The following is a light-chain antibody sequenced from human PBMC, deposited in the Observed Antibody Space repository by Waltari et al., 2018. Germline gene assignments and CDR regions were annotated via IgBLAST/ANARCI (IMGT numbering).Light chain of an antibody. CDR3: AAWDDSLHGPV. J-gene: IGLJ3*02. Sequence: QSVLTQPPSVSEAPRQRVTISCSGSSSNIGNHAVNWYQQLPGKAPKLLIYYDDLLPSGVSDRFSGSKSGTSASLANSGLQSEDEADYYCAAWDDSLHGPVFGGGTKLTVL. V-gene: IGLV1-36*01. CDR1: SSNIGNHA. CDR2: YDD.